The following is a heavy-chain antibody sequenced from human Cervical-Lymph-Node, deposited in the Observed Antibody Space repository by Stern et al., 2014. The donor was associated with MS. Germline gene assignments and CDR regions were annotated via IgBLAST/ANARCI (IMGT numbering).Heavy chain of an antibody. V-gene: IGHV1-2*02. CDR2: INPNSGGT. J-gene: IGHJ4*02. CDR1: AYTITDYY. D-gene: IGHD3-10*01. CDR3: ARGGGYSYSTLDY. Sequence: VPLVESGAEVKKPGASVKVSCKASAYTITDYYTHWVRQAPGHGLEWMGWINPNSGGTYSAQKFQGRLTMTRDTSISTAYMELSSLRSDDTAVYYCARGGGYSYSTLDYWGQGTQVTVSS.